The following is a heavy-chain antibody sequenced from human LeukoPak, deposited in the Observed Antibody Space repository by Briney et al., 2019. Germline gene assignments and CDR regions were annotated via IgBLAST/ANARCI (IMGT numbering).Heavy chain of an antibody. D-gene: IGHD5-18*01. CDR2: INPNSGGT. CDR3: ARDLRGYSYGYHHYYYMDV. CDR1: GYTFTGYY. Sequence: ASVKVSCKASGYTFTGYYMHWVRQAPGQGLEWMGWINPNSGGTNYAQKFQGRVTMTRDTSISTAYMELSRLRSDDTAVYYCARDLRGYSYGYHHYYYMDVWGKGTTVTVSS. J-gene: IGHJ6*03. V-gene: IGHV1-2*02.